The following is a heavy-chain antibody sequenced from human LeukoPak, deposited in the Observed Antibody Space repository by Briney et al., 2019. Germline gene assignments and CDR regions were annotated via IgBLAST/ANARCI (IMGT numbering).Heavy chain of an antibody. D-gene: IGHD3-9*01. V-gene: IGHV3-15*01. CDR2: IKSKTDGGTT. CDR3: TAFWLRYFGWLLDVDY. J-gene: IGHJ4*02. Sequence: GGSLRLSCAASGFTFSNAWMSWVRQAPGDGMEWDGRIKSKTDGGTTDYAAPVKGRFTISRDDSKNTLYLQMNSLKTAATAVYYCTAFWLRYFGWLLDVDYWGQGTLVTVSS. CDR1: GFTFSNAW.